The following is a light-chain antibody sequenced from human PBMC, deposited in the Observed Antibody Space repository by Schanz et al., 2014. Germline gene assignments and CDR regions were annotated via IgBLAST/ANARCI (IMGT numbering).Light chain of an antibody. J-gene: IGKJ4*01. CDR3: QQYGSSLLT. Sequence: EIVLTQSSGTLSLSPGERATLSCRASESVSSSSLAWYQQKPGQAPRLLIYDASSRASGIPDRFSGSGSGTDFTLTISRLEPEDFAVYYCQQYGSSLLTFGGGTKVEIK. CDR1: ESVSSSS. V-gene: IGKV3-20*01. CDR2: DAS.